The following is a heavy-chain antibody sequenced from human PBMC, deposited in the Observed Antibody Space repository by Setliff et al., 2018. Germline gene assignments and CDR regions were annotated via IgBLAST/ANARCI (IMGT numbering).Heavy chain of an antibody. Sequence: GGSLRLSCAASGFTFSSYAMSWVRQAPGKGLEWVSAISGSGGSTYYADSVKGRFTISRDNSKNTLYLQMNSLSAEDTAVYYCARTCSGSTCHAGLDYWGQGIPVTVSS. V-gene: IGHV3-23*01. J-gene: IGHJ4*02. D-gene: IGHD6-19*01. CDR1: GFTFSSYA. CDR3: ARTCSGSTCHAGLDY. CDR2: ISGSGGST.